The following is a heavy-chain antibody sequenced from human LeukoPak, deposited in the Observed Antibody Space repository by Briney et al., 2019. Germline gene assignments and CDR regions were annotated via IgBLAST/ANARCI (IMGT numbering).Heavy chain of an antibody. Sequence: PGGSLRLSCTASGFTFGDYAMSWVRQAPGKGLEWVGFIRSKAYGGTTEYAASVKGRFTISRDDSKSTAYLQMNSLKTEDTAVYYCTRDRAVAGPFDYWGQGMLVTVSS. CDR2: IRSKAYGGTT. D-gene: IGHD6-19*01. V-gene: IGHV3-49*04. CDR1: GFTFGDYA. J-gene: IGHJ4*02. CDR3: TRDRAVAGPFDY.